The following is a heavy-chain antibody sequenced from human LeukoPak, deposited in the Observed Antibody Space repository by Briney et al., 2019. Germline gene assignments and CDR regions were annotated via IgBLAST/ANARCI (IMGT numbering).Heavy chain of an antibody. CDR2: IYYSGST. CDR1: GGSISSGDYY. J-gene: IGHJ4*02. Sequence: SETLSLTSTVSGGSISSGDYYWSWIRQPPGNGLEWIGYIYYSGSTYYNPSLKSRVTISVDTSKNQFSLKLISVTAADTAVYYCARQWLRYRGYFDYWGQGTLVTVSS. V-gene: IGHV4-30-4*02. CDR3: ARQWLRYRGYFDY. D-gene: IGHD5-12*01.